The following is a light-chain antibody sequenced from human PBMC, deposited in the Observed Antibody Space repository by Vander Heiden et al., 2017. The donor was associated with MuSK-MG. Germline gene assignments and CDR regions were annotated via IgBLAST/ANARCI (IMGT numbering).Light chain of an antibody. CDR1: QTVSTNY. Sequence: EIVLTQSPGTLSLSPGERATLSCRASQTVSTNYLAWYRQKPGQAPRLLVYGASSRATGIPDRFSGSGSGTDFTLTINRLEPEDFAVYYCQQDGSSPFTFGHGTKVDFK. V-gene: IGKV3-20*01. CDR2: GAS. CDR3: QQDGSSPFT. J-gene: IGKJ3*01.